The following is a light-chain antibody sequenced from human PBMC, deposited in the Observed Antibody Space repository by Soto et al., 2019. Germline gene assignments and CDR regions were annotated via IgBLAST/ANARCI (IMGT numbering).Light chain of an antibody. CDR3: QQYSSYWT. CDR2: DAS. CDR1: QTINSW. J-gene: IGKJ1*01. V-gene: IGKV1-5*01. Sequence: DIQMTQSPSTVSASVGDRVTITCRASQTINSWLAWYQQKPGKAPRLLIYDASSLESGVPSRFSGSGSGTEFTLTISSLQPDDFATYYCQQYSSYWTFGQGTKVDIK.